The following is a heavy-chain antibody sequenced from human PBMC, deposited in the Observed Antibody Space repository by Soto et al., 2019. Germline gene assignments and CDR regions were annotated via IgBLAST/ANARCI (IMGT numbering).Heavy chain of an antibody. J-gene: IGHJ4*02. D-gene: IGHD3-10*01. CDR1: GGSISSYY. CDR3: ARDRNYYGSGPNFYFDY. CDR2: IYYSGST. Sequence: PSETLSLTCTVSGGSISSYYWSWIRQPPGKGLEWIGYIYYSGSTNYNPSLKSRVTISVDTSKNQFSLKLSSVTAADTAVYYCARDRNYYGSGPNFYFDYWGQGTLVTVS. V-gene: IGHV4-59*01.